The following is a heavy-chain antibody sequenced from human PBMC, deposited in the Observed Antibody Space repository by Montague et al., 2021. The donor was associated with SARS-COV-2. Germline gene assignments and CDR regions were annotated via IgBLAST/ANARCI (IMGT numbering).Heavy chain of an antibody. J-gene: IGHJ3*02. Sequence: SETLSLTCTVSGGSITGYYWSWLRRSPGTGLEWIAYIYDGGAVNYNPSLGRRVTISTDTSKNQLSLKVNSVTAADTAVYYCVRDHPYGGPRGAYDIWGQGTVVTVSS. CDR2: IYDGGAV. CDR3: VRDHPYGGPRGAYDI. D-gene: IGHD4-23*01. V-gene: IGHV4-59*01. CDR1: GGSITGYY.